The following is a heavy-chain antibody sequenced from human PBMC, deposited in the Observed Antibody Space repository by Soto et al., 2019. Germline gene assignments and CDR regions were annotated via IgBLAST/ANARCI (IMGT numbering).Heavy chain of an antibody. CDR3: ARGRYGDY. V-gene: IGHV1-18*01. D-gene: IGHD1-1*01. CDR2: ISAHNGNT. J-gene: IGHJ4*02. Sequence: QVHLVQSGAEVKKPGASVKVSCKGSGYDFTTYGITWVRQAPGQGLEWMAWISAHNGNTDYAQKLXGXAXXTRDTSTSTAYMELRSLRSDDTAMYYCARGRYGDYWGQGALVTVSS. CDR1: GYDFTTYG.